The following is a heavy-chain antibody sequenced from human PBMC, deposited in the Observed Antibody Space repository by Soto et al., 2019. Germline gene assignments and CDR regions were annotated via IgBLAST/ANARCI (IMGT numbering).Heavy chain of an antibody. V-gene: IGHV3-23*01. J-gene: IGHJ4*02. CDR3: AKVPVGATGRFDY. CDR1: GFTFSNYA. CDR2: ISGSGGST. D-gene: IGHD1-26*01. Sequence: LRLSCAGSGFTFSNYAMSWVRQAPGQGLAWVSAISGSGGSTYYADSVKGRFTISRDNSKNTLYLQMNSLRAEDTALYYCAKVPVGATGRFDYWGQGTLVTV.